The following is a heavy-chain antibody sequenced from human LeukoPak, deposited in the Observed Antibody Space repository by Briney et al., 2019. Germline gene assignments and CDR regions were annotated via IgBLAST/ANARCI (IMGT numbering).Heavy chain of an antibody. V-gene: IGHV1-24*01. J-gene: IGHJ6*02. Sequence: ASVKVSCKPSGYTLTTLTMHWVRQTPGEGLEWMGGFDVEEGEATYAQKFQGRVTMAEDTSTDTLYMEMNSLRSEDTAVYYCATDGRHCSSSSCLSHYYGRDVWGQGTTVIVSS. CDR3: ATDGRHCSSSSCLSHYYGRDV. D-gene: IGHD2-2*01. CDR2: FDVEEGEA. CDR1: GYTLTTLT.